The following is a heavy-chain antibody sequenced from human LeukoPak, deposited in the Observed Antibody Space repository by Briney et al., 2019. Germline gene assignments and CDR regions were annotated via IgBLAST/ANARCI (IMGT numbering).Heavy chain of an antibody. J-gene: IGHJ4*02. CDR1: GFTFSSYS. D-gene: IGHD6-13*01. Sequence: GGPLRLSCAASGFTFSSYSMNWVRQAPGKGLEWVSSISSSSSYIYYADSVRGRFTISRDNAKNSLYLQMNSLRAEDTAMYYCAAHYSSSWYYFDYWGQGTLVTVSS. CDR2: ISSSSSYI. V-gene: IGHV3-21*01. CDR3: AAHYSSSWYYFDY.